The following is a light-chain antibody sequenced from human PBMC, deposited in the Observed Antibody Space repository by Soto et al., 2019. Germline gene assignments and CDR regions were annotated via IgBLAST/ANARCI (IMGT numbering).Light chain of an antibody. CDR1: QSSSSH. V-gene: IGKV1-5*03. J-gene: IGKJ1*01. CDR2: KAS. CDR3: QHYNSYSEA. Sequence: DIQMTQSPSSLSASVGARVIITCRASQSSSSHLNGYQQTPGKAPKLRIYKASTLKSGAPSRVSGSGSGTEFTLTISSLQPDDFATYYCQHYNSYSEAFGQGTKVDIK.